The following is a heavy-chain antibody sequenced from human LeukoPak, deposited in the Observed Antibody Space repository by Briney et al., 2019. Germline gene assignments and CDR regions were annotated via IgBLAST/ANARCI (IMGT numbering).Heavy chain of an antibody. V-gene: IGHV3-23*01. J-gene: IGHJ4*02. Sequence: GGTLRLSCAASGFTFSSYGMSWVRQAPGKGLEWVSAISGSGGSTYYADSVKGRFTISRDNSKNTLYLQMNSLRAEDTAVYYCANRIVGAIETFDYWGQGTLVTVSS. D-gene: IGHD1-26*01. CDR3: ANRIVGAIETFDY. CDR2: ISGSGGST. CDR1: GFTFSSYG.